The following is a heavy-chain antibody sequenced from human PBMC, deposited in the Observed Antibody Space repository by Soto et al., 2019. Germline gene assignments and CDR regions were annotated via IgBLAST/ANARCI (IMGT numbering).Heavy chain of an antibody. J-gene: IGHJ4*02. Sequence: GGSLRLSCAASGFTFSSYGMHWVRQAPGKGLEWVAVISYDGSNKYYADSVKGRFTISRDNSKNTLYLQMNSLRAEDTAVYYCAKGYLGGQWPLTPTFDYWGQGTLVTVSS. CDR2: ISYDGSNK. CDR3: AKGYLGGQWPLTPTFDY. V-gene: IGHV3-30*18. D-gene: IGHD6-19*01. CDR1: GFTFSSYG.